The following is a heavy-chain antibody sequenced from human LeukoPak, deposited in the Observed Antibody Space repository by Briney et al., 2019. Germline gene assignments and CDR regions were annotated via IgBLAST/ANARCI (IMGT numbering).Heavy chain of an antibody. D-gene: IGHD3-10*01. CDR2: MDTFGGI. CDR1: DFSVNNNY. CDR3: AGGSYYGSGGRPGYFDH. Sequence: PGGSLRLSCAASDFSVNNNYMKWVRQAPGKGLEWVSLMDTFGGIYYRDSVKGRFTISRDISKNTLYLQMNTLSAEDTAVYYCAGGSYYGSGGRPGYFDHWGQGILVTVSS. V-gene: IGHV3-53*01. J-gene: IGHJ4*02.